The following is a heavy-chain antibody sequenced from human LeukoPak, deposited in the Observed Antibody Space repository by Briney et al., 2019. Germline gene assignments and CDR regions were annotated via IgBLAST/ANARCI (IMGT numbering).Heavy chain of an antibody. CDR1: GFIFSNYG. Sequence: GGSLRLSCAASGFIFSNYGMHWVRQAPGKGLEWVAVISYDGTNKYYADSVKGRFTMSRDNSKNTQYLQMNSLRGEDTAVYYCAKDQDHATTVTTHFDYWGQGTLVTVSS. CDR2: ISYDGTNK. CDR3: AKDQDHATTVTTHFDY. J-gene: IGHJ4*02. V-gene: IGHV3-30*18. D-gene: IGHD4-17*01.